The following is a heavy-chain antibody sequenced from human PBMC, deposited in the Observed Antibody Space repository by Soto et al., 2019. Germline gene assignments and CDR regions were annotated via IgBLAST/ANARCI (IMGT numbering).Heavy chain of an antibody. J-gene: IGHJ5*02. Sequence: SETLSLTCTVSGGSISSYYWSWIRQPPGKGLEWIGYIYYSGSTNYNPSLKSRVTISVDTSKNQFSLKLSSVTAADTAVYYCARDRRWIAGTGGCWFDPWGQGTLVTVSS. V-gene: IGHV4-59*01. CDR3: ARDRRWIAGTGGCWFDP. CDR1: GGSISSYY. D-gene: IGHD6-13*01. CDR2: IYYSGST.